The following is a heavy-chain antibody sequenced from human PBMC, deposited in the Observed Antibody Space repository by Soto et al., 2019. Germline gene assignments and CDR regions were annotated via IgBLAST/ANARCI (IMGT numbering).Heavy chain of an antibody. CDR1: GFTFSDSY. CDR2: ISGNSRDT. J-gene: IGHJ4*02. V-gene: IGHV3-11*05. CDR3: TRDPRVADF. D-gene: IGHD2-15*01. Sequence: GGSLRLSCAASGFTFSDSYMTWIRQAPGKGLEWVSYISGNSRDTNYADSVKGRFTISRDNAKNSLHLQMSSLKDDDTAVYYCTRDPRVADFWGQGTLVTVSS.